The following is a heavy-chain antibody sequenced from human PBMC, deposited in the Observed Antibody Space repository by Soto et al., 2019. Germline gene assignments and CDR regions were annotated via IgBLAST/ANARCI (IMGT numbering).Heavy chain of an antibody. Sequence: QVTLKESGPVLVKPTETLTLTCTASGFSLRNARMGVSWIRQPPGKALEWLAHILSSDEKSYNTSLKGRVTLSKDTSKSQVVLTITYVDPVDTATYFCARMLAVNYYYYYVDVWGEGTTVTVSS. CDR3: ARMLAVNYYYYYVDV. CDR1: GFSLRNARMG. CDR2: ILSSDEK. V-gene: IGHV2-26*01. J-gene: IGHJ6*03. D-gene: IGHD3-22*01.